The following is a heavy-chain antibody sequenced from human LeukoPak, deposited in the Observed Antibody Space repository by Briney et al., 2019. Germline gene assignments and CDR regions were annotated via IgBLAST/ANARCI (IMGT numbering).Heavy chain of an antibody. CDR1: GGSISSSSYY. CDR3: ARVGAPNPSGYYYYYMDV. D-gene: IGHD1-26*01. Sequence: PSETLSLTCTVSGGSISSSSYYWGWIRQPPGKGLEWIGSIYYSGSTYYNPSLKSRVTISVDTSKNQFSPKLSSVTAADTAVYYCARVGAPNPSGYYYYYMDVWGKGTTVTVSS. CDR2: IYYSGST. J-gene: IGHJ6*03. V-gene: IGHV4-39*01.